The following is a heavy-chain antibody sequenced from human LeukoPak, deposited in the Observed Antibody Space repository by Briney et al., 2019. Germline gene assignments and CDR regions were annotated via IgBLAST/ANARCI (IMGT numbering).Heavy chain of an antibody. V-gene: IGHV3-30*02. CDR1: GFTLSSYG. D-gene: IGHD6-13*01. Sequence: PGGSLRLSCAASGFTLSSYGMHWVRQAPGKGLEWVAFIRYDGSNKYYADSVKGRFTISRDNSKNTLYLQMNSLRAEDTAVYYCAKEADSSSWPYYYYYMDVWGKGTTVTISS. CDR3: AKEADSSSWPYYYYYMDV. CDR2: IRYDGSNK. J-gene: IGHJ6*03.